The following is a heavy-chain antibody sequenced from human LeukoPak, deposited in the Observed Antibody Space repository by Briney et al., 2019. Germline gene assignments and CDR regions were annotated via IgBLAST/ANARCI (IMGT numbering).Heavy chain of an antibody. CDR3: ARQEYCSGGSCYTWFDP. CDR2: IYPADSDI. CDR1: GYSLTNYW. Sequence: GESLKISCKGSGYSLTNYWIAWVRQMPGKGLEWMGIIYPADSDIRYSPSFQGQVTISADKSISTAYLQWSSLKASDTAMYYCARQEYCSGGSCYTWFDPWGQGTLVTVSS. V-gene: IGHV5-51*01. D-gene: IGHD2-15*01. J-gene: IGHJ5*02.